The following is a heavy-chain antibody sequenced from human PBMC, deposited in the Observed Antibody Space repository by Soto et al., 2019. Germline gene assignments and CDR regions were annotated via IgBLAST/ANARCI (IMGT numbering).Heavy chain of an antibody. V-gene: IGHV4-61*01. J-gene: IGHJ6*02. Sequence: SETLSLTCTVSGGSVSSDTHYWSWIRQPPGKRPEWIGFIYSSGSTNYNPSLKSRVTMSVDTSKNQFSLKLRSVIVADTAVYHCARFVRSCSGTTCYTRADVWGQGTTVTVSS. CDR2: IYSSGST. CDR3: ARFVRSCSGTTCYTRADV. CDR1: GGSVSSDTHY. D-gene: IGHD2-2*02.